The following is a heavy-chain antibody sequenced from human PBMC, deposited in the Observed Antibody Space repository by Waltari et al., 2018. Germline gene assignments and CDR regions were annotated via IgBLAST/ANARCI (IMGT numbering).Heavy chain of an antibody. CDR2: FYGGGSS. Sequence: EVQLLESGGGLIQPGMSLRLPCAASGFIISHNYISWVRQAPGKGLEWVSVFYGGGSSYHADSVKGRFTVSRDASKNTVYLQMNSLTAEDTAVYYCALSSGVVKGYLDYWGQGTLVTVSS. V-gene: IGHV3-53*02. CDR3: ALSSGVVKGYLDY. J-gene: IGHJ4*02. CDR1: GFIISHNY. D-gene: IGHD3-3*01.